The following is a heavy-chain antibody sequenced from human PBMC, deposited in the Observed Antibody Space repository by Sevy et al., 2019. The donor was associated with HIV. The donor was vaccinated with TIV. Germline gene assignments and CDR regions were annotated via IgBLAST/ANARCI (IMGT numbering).Heavy chain of an antibody. J-gene: IGHJ4*02. D-gene: IGHD3-3*01. Sequence: GESLKISCKGSGYSFTSYWIGWVRQMPGKGLEWMGIIYPGDSDTRYSPSFQGQVTISADKSISTAYLKWRSLKASDTALYYCARAQGFGVVTFDYWGQGTLVTVSS. V-gene: IGHV5-51*01. CDR3: ARAQGFGVVTFDY. CDR1: GYSFTSYW. CDR2: IYPGDSDT.